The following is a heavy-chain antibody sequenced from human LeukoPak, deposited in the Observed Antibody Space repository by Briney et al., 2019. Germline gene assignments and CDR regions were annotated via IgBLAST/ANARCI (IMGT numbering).Heavy chain of an antibody. Sequence: SSVKVSCKASVYTFTSYGISWVRQAPGQGLEWMGWISAYNGNTNYAHKLQGRVTMTTDTYTSTAYMELRSVRSDDTAVYYCAAHPSIAVGVWGQGTLVTVSS. CDR1: VYTFTSYG. CDR3: AAHPSIAVGV. D-gene: IGHD6-19*01. J-gene: IGHJ4*02. CDR2: ISAYNGNT. V-gene: IGHV1-18*01.